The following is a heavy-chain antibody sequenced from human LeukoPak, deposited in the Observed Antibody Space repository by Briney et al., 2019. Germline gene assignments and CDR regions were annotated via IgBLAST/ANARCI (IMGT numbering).Heavy chain of an antibody. D-gene: IGHD4/OR15-4a*01. CDR1: GGSISSYY. Sequence: PSETLSLTYTVSGGSISSYYWGWIRQPPGKGLEWIGSIYYSGSTYYNPSLKSRVTISVDTSKNQFSLKLSSVTAADTAVYYCARLPPNYYFDYWGQGTLVTVSS. V-gene: IGHV4-39*01. CDR3: ARLPPNYYFDY. J-gene: IGHJ4*02. CDR2: IYYSGST.